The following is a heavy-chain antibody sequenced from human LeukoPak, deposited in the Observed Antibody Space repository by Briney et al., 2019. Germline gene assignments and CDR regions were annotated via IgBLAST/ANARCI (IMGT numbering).Heavy chain of an antibody. CDR1: GFTFSSYA. V-gene: IGHV3-23*01. J-gene: IGHJ2*01. CDR2: ISGNWGST. CDR3: AKIERWLVHGFDL. Sequence: QPGGSLRLSCAASGFTFSSYAMNWVRQAPGKGLEGVASISGNWGSTYYAASVKGRFTISRDNSRNPVFLQMISPRDDDTAIYYCAKIERWLVHGFDLWGRGTLVTVSS. D-gene: IGHD6-19*01.